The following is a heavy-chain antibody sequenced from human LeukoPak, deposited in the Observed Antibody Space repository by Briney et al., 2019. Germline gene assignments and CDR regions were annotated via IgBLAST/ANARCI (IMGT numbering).Heavy chain of an antibody. CDR1: GFTFSRYP. J-gene: IGHJ4*02. CDR2: ISSSSSTI. Sequence: GGSLRLSCSASGFTFSRYPMNWVRQAPGKGLESVSYISSSSSTIYYADSVKGGFTISRDNAKKSLYLQMNSLRDEDTAVYYCARDQFGGTYYGFDQWGQGTLVTVSS. D-gene: IGHD1-26*01. V-gene: IGHV3-48*02. CDR3: ARDQFGGTYYGFDQ.